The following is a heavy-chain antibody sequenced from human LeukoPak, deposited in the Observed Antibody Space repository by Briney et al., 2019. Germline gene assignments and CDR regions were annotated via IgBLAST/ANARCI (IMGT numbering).Heavy chain of an antibody. V-gene: IGHV3-48*03. J-gene: IGHJ4*02. Sequence: GGSLRLSCAASGFTFSSYEMNWVRQAPGKGLEWVSYISSSGSTIYYADSVKGRFTISRDNAKNSLYLQMNSLRAEDTAVYYCARDLSSYVWGSSFAYWGQGNLVTASS. CDR2: ISSSGSTI. D-gene: IGHD3-16*01. CDR1: GFTFSSYE. CDR3: ARDLSSYVWGSSFAY.